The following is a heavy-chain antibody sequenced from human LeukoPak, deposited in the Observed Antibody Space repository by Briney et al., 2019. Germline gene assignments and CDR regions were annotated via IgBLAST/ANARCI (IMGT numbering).Heavy chain of an antibody. CDR2: MKPNSGNT. Sequence: GASVKVSCKASGYTFTSYDINWVRQATGQGLEWMGWMKPNSGNTGYAQKFQGRVTITRNTSINTAYMELSSLRSEDTAVYYCARTVGYYYDSSGYPTYYYYYYMDVWGKGTTVTVSS. CDR3: ARTVGYYYDSSGYPTYYYYYYMDV. J-gene: IGHJ6*03. CDR1: GYTFTSYD. D-gene: IGHD3-22*01. V-gene: IGHV1-8*03.